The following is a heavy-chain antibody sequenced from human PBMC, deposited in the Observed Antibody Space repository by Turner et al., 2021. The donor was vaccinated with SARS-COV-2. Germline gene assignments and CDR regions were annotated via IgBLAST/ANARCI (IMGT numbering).Heavy chain of an antibody. Sequence: EVQLLESGGGLVQPGGSLRLSCAASGFTFSSYAMSWVRQAPGNGLEWVSAISGSGGITDYADSVKGRFTISIDNSKNTLYLQMNSLRAEDTAGYYCAKGHSGYDLFFDYWGQGTLVTVSS. CDR3: AKGHSGYDLFFDY. J-gene: IGHJ4*02. D-gene: IGHD5-12*01. CDR1: GFTFSSYA. V-gene: IGHV3-23*01. CDR2: ISGSGGIT.